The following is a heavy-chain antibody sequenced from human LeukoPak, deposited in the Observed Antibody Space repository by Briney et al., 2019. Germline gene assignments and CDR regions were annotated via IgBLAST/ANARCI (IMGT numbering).Heavy chain of an antibody. J-gene: IGHJ3*01. Sequence: GGFLRLSCAASGFTFDNYRMSWVRQAPGKGLEWVSVISGSGGSTYYADSVKGRFTISRDNSKNTLHLQMNSLRAEDTAVYYCATEVVVAATVGGMDVWGQGTMVTVSS. D-gene: IGHD2-15*01. V-gene: IGHV3-23*01. CDR2: ISGSGGST. CDR3: ATEVVVAATVGGMDV. CDR1: GFTFDNYR.